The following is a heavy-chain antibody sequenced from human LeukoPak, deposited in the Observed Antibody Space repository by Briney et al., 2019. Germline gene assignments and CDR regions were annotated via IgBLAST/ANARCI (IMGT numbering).Heavy chain of an antibody. D-gene: IGHD5-18*01. J-gene: IGHJ4*02. Sequence: GGSLRLSCAAFGFTVSSNYMSWVRQAPGKGLEWVSVIYSGGSTYYADSVKGRFTISRDNSKNTLYLQMNSLRAEDTAVYYCARSEIQLWDYYFDYWGQGTLVTVSS. CDR3: ARSEIQLWDYYFDY. CDR1: GFTVSSNY. CDR2: IYSGGST. V-gene: IGHV3-53*01.